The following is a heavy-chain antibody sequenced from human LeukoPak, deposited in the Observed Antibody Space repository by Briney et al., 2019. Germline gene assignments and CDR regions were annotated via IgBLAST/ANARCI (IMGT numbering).Heavy chain of an antibody. CDR1: GGTFSSYA. V-gene: IGHV1-69*13. CDR2: IIPIFGTA. CDR3: ARSRGPIYCTNGVCYTLYYFDY. D-gene: IGHD2-8*01. J-gene: IGHJ4*02. Sequence: SVKVSCKTSGGTFSSYAISWVRQAPGQGLEWMGGIIPIFGTANYAQKFQGRVTITADETTSTAYMELSSLRSEDTAVYYCARSRGPIYCTNGVCYTLYYFDYWGQGTLVTVSS.